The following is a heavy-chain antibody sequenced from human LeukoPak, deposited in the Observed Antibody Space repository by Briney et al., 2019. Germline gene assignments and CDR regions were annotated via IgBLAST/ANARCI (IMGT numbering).Heavy chain of an antibody. CDR2: INEDGSGK. V-gene: IGHV3-7*01. D-gene: IGHD1-26*01. J-gene: IGHJ4*02. CDR3: ARDVFSTAGAYDY. CDR1: GFSLSSYW. Sequence: GESLRLPCAASGFSLSSYWMTWVRQAPGKGLEWVANINEDGSGKNYVDSLKGRFTISRDNAKNSLYLHMNSLRAEDTAVYYCARDVFSTAGAYDYWGQGTLVTVSS.